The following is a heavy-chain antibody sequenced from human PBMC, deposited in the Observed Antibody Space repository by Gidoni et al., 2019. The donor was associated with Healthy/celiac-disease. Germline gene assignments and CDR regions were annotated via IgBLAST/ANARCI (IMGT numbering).Heavy chain of an antibody. V-gene: IGHV1-2*02. CDR2: INPNSGGT. J-gene: IGHJ5*02. Sequence: QVQLVQSGAEVKKPGASVKVSCKASGYTFTGYYMHWVRQAPGQGLEWMGWINPNSGGTNYAQKFQGRVTMTRDTSSSTAYMELSRLRSDDTAVYYCAREDSSGWYGNWFDPWGQGTLVTVSS. D-gene: IGHD6-19*01. CDR1: GYTFTGYY. CDR3: AREDSSGWYGNWFDP.